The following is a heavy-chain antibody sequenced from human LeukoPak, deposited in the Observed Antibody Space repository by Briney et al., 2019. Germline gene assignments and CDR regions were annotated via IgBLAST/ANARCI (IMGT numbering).Heavy chain of an antibody. V-gene: IGHV3-7*01. CDR3: ARDREYYYDSDFDY. CDR2: MKQDGSEK. J-gene: IGHJ4*02. D-gene: IGHD3-22*01. Sequence: GGSLRLSCAASVFTFSSYWMSWVRQAPGKGLEWVANMKQDGSEKYYVDSVKGRFTISRDNAKNSLYLQMNSLRAEDTAVYYCARDREYYYDSDFDYWGQGTLVTVSS. CDR1: VFTFSSYW.